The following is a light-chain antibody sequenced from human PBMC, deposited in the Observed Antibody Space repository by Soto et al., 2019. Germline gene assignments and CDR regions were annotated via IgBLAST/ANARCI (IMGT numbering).Light chain of an antibody. V-gene: IGLV2-14*01. CDR1: SRDVGGYNF. Sequence: QSALTQPASVSGSPGQSMTISCTGNSRDVGGYNFVSWYQQHPGKAPKLMIYDVRNRPSGVSNRFSGSKSVNTASLTISGLQAEDEADYYCSSYTSISTYVFGTGTKVTVL. CDR2: DVR. CDR3: SSYTSISTYV. J-gene: IGLJ1*01.